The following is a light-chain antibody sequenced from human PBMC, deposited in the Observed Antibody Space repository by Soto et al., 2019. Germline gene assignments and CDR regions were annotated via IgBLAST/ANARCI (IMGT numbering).Light chain of an antibody. J-gene: IGKJ1*01. CDR3: QQYNSYSRT. CDR2: KAS. Sequence: DIQMTQSPSTLSASVGDRVTITCRASQSISSWLAWYQQKPGKAPKLLIYKASILESGVPSRFSGSGSGTDFTLTISSLQPDDFATYYCQQYNSYSRTFGQGTKVEIK. V-gene: IGKV1-5*03. CDR1: QSISSW.